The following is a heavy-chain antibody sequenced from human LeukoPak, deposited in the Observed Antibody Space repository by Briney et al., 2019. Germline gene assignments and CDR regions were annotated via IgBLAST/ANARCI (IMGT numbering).Heavy chain of an antibody. V-gene: IGHV3-9*01. Sequence: GRSLRLSCAASGFTFDDYAMHWVRQAPGKGLEWVSGISWNSGSIGYADSVKGRFTISRDNSKNTLYLQMNSLRAEDTAVYYCAREGDTVTYPDYWGQGTLVTVSS. J-gene: IGHJ4*02. D-gene: IGHD4-17*01. CDR1: GFTFDDYA. CDR2: ISWNSGSI. CDR3: AREGDTVTYPDY.